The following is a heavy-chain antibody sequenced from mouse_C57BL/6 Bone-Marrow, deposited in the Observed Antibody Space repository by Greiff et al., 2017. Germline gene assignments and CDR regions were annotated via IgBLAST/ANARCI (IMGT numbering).Heavy chain of an antibody. V-gene: IGHV3-6*01. Sequence: VQLKESGPGLVKPSQSLSLTCSVTGYSITSGYYWNWIRQFPGNKLEWMGYISYDGSNNYNPSLKNRISITRDTSKNQFFLKLNSVTTEDTATYYCARYYGSLFAYWGQGTLVTVSA. D-gene: IGHD1-1*01. CDR2: ISYDGSN. J-gene: IGHJ3*01. CDR3: ARYYGSLFAY. CDR1: GYSITSGYY.